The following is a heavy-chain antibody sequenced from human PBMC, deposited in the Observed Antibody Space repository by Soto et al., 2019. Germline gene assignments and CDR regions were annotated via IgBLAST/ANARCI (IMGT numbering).Heavy chain of an antibody. V-gene: IGHV3-23*01. Sequence: LRLSCVASEFTFSHYAMNWVRQAPGKGLEWVSSISAKSDRMYPADPVQGRFTISRDNSKNTLFLQMNSLSAEDTAVYYCAKGQLSIGSPLFDSWGQGTQVTVSS. D-gene: IGHD1-26*01. CDR1: EFTFSHYA. CDR3: AKGQLSIGSPLFDS. CDR2: ISAKSDRM. J-gene: IGHJ4*02.